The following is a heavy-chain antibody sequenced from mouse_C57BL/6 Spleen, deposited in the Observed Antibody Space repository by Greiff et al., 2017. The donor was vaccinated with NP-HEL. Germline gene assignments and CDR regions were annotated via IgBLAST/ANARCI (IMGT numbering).Heavy chain of an antibody. Sequence: DVMLVESGGGLVKPGGSLKLSCAASGFTFSDYGMHWVRQAPEKGLEWVAYISSGSSTIYYADTVKGRFTISRDNAKNTLFLQMTSLRSEDTAMYYCARHYGKGYFDVWGTGTTVTVSS. CDR2: ISSGSSTI. CDR3: ARHYGKGYFDV. CDR1: GFTFSDYG. D-gene: IGHD1-1*01. J-gene: IGHJ1*03. V-gene: IGHV5-17*01.